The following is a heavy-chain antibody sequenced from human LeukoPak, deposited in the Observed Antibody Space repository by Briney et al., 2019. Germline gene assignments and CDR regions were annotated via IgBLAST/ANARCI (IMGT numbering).Heavy chain of an antibody. V-gene: IGHV3-23*01. Sequence: GGSLRLFCAASGFTFSSYAMSWVRQAPGKGLEWVSAISGSGGSTYYADSVKGRFTISRDNSKNTLYLQMNSLRAEDTAVYYCAKDHPTYYDFWSGYYIDYWGQGTLVTVSS. J-gene: IGHJ4*02. CDR1: GFTFSSYA. CDR2: ISGSGGST. CDR3: AKDHPTYYDFWSGYYIDY. D-gene: IGHD3-3*01.